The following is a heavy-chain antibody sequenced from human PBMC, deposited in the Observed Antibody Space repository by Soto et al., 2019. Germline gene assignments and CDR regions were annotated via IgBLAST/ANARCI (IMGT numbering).Heavy chain of an antibody. CDR1: GYTFTSYA. Sequence: ASVKVSCKASGYTFTSYAMHWVRQAPGQRLEWMGWINAGNGNTKYSQKFQGRVTITGDTSASTAYMELSSLRSEDTAVYYCARACCYSDAFDICGQGIMVPVSS. CDR2: INAGNGNT. J-gene: IGHJ3*02. CDR3: ARACCYSDAFDI. D-gene: IGHD2-21*01. V-gene: IGHV1-3*01.